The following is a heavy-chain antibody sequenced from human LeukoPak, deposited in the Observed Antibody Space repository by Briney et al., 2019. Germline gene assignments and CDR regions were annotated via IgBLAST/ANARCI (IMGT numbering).Heavy chain of an antibody. J-gene: IGHJ4*02. CDR2: IYYSGST. D-gene: IGHD4-17*01. V-gene: IGHV4-31*03. CDR3: ARYGPSKTMTRRIDY. CDR1: GGSISSGGYY. Sequence: PSETLSLTCTVSGGSISSGGYYWSWIRQHPGKGLEWIGYIYYSGSTYYNPSLKSRVTISVDTSKSQFSLKLSSVTAADTAVYYCARYGPSKTMTRRIDYWGQGTLVTVSS.